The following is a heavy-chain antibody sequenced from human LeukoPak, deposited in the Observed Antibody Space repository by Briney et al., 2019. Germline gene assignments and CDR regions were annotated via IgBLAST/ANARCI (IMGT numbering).Heavy chain of an antibody. CDR3: ARDQYYDSSGYYTWGGFDI. Sequence: ASVKVSCKASGYTFTSYYMHWVRQAPGQGLEWMGIINPSGGSTSYAQKFQGRVTMTRDMSTSTVYMELSSLRAEDTAVYFCARDQYYDSSGYYTWGGFDIWGQGTMVTVSS. CDR2: INPSGGST. V-gene: IGHV1-46*01. J-gene: IGHJ3*02. D-gene: IGHD3-22*01. CDR1: GYTFTSYY.